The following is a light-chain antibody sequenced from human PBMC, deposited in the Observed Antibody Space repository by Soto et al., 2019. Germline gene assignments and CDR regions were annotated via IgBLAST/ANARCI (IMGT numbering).Light chain of an antibody. Sequence: EVVLTQSPGTLSLSPGERATLSCRASQSVGSTYLAWYQQEPGQAPRLLIYGISSRATGIPDRFSGSGSGTDFTLTISRLEPEDFAVYYCQQYGESPWTFGQGTKVDIK. J-gene: IGKJ1*01. V-gene: IGKV3-20*01. CDR2: GIS. CDR1: QSVGSTY. CDR3: QQYGESPWT.